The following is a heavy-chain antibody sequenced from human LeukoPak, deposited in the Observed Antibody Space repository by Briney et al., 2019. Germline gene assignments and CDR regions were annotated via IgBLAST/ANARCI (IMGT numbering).Heavy chain of an antibody. CDR1: GFALSSYW. Sequence: GGSLRLSCAASGFALSSYWMHWVRQAPGKGLVWVSRMNSDGSSTTYADSVKGRFTISRDNAKNTLYLQMNSLRAEDTAVYHCAREASNYGDHYFDYWGQGTLVTVSS. CDR3: AREASNYGDHYFDY. D-gene: IGHD4-17*01. CDR2: MNSDGSST. J-gene: IGHJ4*02. V-gene: IGHV3-74*01.